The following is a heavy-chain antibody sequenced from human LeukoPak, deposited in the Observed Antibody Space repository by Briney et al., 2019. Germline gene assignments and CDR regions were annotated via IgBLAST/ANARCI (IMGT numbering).Heavy chain of an antibody. D-gene: IGHD3-22*01. CDR1: GYTFTSYG. J-gene: IGHJ4*02. Sequence: ASVKVSCKASGYTFTSYGISWVRQAPGQGLEWMGWISAYNGNTNYAQKLQGRVTMTTDTSTSTAYMELRSLRSDDTAVYYCARAGDTRYYYDSNGYYYDGFDYWGQGTLVTVSS. CDR3: ARAGDTRYYYDSNGYYYDGFDY. CDR2: ISAYNGNT. V-gene: IGHV1-18*01.